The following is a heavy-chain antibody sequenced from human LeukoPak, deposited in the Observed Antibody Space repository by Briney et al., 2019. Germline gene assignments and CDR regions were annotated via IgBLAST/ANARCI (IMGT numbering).Heavy chain of an antibody. Sequence: SETLSLTCTVSGGSTSSSSYYWGWIRQPPGKGLEWIGSIYYSGSTYYNPSLKSRVTISVGTSKNQFSLKLSSVTAADTAVYYCAMDLYYYDSSGFFTSWGQGTLVTVSS. J-gene: IGHJ4*02. D-gene: IGHD3-22*01. CDR1: GGSTSSSSYY. V-gene: IGHV4-39*01. CDR3: AMDLYYYDSSGFFTS. CDR2: IYYSGST.